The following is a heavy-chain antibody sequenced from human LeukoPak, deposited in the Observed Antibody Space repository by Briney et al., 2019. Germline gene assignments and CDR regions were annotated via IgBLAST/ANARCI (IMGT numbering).Heavy chain of an antibody. J-gene: IGHJ3*02. CDR2: IYYSGST. Sequence: SQTLSLTCTVSGGSISSGGYYWSWIRQHPGKGLEWIGYIYYSGSTYYNPSLKSRVTISVDTSKNQFSLKLSSVTAADTAVYYYATYSSSRDAFDIWGQGTMVTVSS. CDR3: ATYSSSRDAFDI. D-gene: IGHD6-13*01. V-gene: IGHV4-31*03. CDR1: GGSISSGGYY.